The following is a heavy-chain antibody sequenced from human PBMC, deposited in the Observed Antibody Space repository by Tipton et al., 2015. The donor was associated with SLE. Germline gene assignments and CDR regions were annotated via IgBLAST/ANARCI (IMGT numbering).Heavy chain of an antibody. V-gene: IGHV3-21*01. J-gene: IGHJ3*02. CDR2: ISSSSSYI. CDR1: GFTFSSYS. D-gene: IGHD4-17*01. Sequence: SLRLSCAASGFTFSSYSMNWVRQAPGKGLEWVSSISSSSSYIYYADSVKGRFTISRDNAKNSLYLQMNSLRAEDTAVYYCARGDDYGDSDAFDIWGQGTMVTVSS. CDR3: ARGDDYGDSDAFDI.